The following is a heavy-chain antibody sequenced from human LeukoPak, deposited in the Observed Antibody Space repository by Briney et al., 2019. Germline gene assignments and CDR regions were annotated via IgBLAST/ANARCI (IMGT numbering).Heavy chain of an antibody. V-gene: IGHV3-30*04. CDR2: ISYDGSNK. D-gene: IGHD3-16*01. Sequence: GGSLRLSCAASGFTFSSYAMHWVRQAPGKGLEWVAVISYDGSNKYYADSVKGRFTISRDNSKNTLYLQMNSLRAEDTAVYLCARGGDWTTGDYFDYWGQGTLVTVSS. CDR3: ARGGDWTTGDYFDY. J-gene: IGHJ4*02. CDR1: GFTFSSYA.